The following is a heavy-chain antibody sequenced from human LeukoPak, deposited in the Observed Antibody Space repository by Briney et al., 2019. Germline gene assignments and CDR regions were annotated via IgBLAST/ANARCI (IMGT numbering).Heavy chain of an antibody. CDR3: ARDPGRIEGSGWPTTFDY. D-gene: IGHD6-19*01. V-gene: IGHV1-46*01. Sequence: ASVKVSCKASGYTFTSYYMHWVRQAPGQGLEWMGIINPSGGSTSYAQKFQGRVTMTRDTSTSTVYMELSSLISEDTAVYYCARDPGRIEGSGWPTTFDYWGQGTLVTVSS. J-gene: IGHJ4*02. CDR2: INPSGGST. CDR1: GYTFTSYY.